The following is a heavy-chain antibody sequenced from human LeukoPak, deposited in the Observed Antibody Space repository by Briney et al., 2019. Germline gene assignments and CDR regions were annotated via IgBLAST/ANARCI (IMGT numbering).Heavy chain of an antibody. CDR2: ISSSGSTI. Sequence: GGSLRLSCAASGFTFSSYEMNWVRQAPGKGLEWVSYISSSGSTIYYADSVKGRFTISRDNAKNSLYLQMNSLRAEDTAVYYCAREDYDYVWGSYRYRISYFDYWGQGTLVTVSS. V-gene: IGHV3-48*03. CDR1: GFTFSSYE. CDR3: AREDYDYVWGSYRYRISYFDY. D-gene: IGHD3-16*02. J-gene: IGHJ4*02.